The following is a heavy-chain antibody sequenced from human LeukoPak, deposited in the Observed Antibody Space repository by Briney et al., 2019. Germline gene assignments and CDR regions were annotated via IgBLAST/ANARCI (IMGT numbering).Heavy chain of an antibody. V-gene: IGHV4-59*01. CDR3: ARETGYCSGSSCYSEGLAY. Sequence: KSSETLSLTCTVSGGSISSYYWTWIRQPPRKGLEWIGYIYYSGSANYNPSLKSRVTISVGTSKKQFSLRLSSVTAADTAVYYCARETGYCSGSSCYSEGLAYWGQGTLVTVSS. D-gene: IGHD2-15*01. CDR1: GGSISSYY. J-gene: IGHJ4*02. CDR2: IYYSGSA.